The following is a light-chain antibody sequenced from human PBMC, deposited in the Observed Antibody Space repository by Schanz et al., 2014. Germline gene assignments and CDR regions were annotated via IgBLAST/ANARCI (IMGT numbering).Light chain of an antibody. J-gene: IGLJ3*02. V-gene: IGLV2-14*01. CDR1: SSDVGGYSH. CDR3: SSYTSSNTVV. CDR2: AVR. Sequence: QSALTQPASVSGSPGQSITISCTGTSSDVGGYSHVSWYQQHPGKAPKLMIYAVRNRPSGVSNRFSGSKSGNTASLTISGLQAEDEAEYYCSSYTSSNTVVFGGGTKLTVL.